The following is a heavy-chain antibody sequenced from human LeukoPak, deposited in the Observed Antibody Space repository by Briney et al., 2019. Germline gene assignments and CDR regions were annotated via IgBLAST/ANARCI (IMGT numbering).Heavy chain of an antibody. CDR1: GGSIRSYH. D-gene: IGHD3-3*01. CDR2: IYDNGST. J-gene: IGHJ3*02. V-gene: IGHV4-59*08. CDR3: ARRLYFYGRSGWAFDI. Sequence: SETLSLTCSVSGGSIRSYHWSWIRQSPGKGLEWIGYIYDNGSTTYNPSLKSRVTISVTTSNNQISLKLNSVTATDTAVYYCARRLYFYGRSGWAFDIWGQGTMVTVSS.